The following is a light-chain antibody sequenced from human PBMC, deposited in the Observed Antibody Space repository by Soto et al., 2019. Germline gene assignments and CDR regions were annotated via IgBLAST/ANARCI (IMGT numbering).Light chain of an antibody. CDR3: MQALQTPWT. J-gene: IGKJ1*01. CDR2: LGS. CDR1: QSLLHSNGYNY. V-gene: IGKV2-28*01. Sequence: DIVMTQSPLSLPVTPGEPASISCRSSQSLLHSNGYNYLDWYLQKPGQSPQLLIYLGSNRASGVPDRFSGSGSGTDFTLKISRVEAEDVGVYYCMQALQTPWTFGQGPEVEIK.